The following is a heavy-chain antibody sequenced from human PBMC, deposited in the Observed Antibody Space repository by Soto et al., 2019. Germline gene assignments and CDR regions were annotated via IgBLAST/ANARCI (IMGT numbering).Heavy chain of an antibody. Sequence: QVQLQESGPGLVKPSETLSLTCAVSGDSISSYYCMWIRQPPGKGLESIGYLYYGRSANYNPSLKIRVTLTVDTSMMICSLTLSTLTDADTAVYYCALRSMAVVPEYWGQGTLGTVSS. J-gene: IGHJ4*02. CDR2: LYYGRSA. D-gene: IGHD3-22*01. CDR1: GDSISSYY. CDR3: ALRSMAVVPEY. V-gene: IGHV4-59*01.